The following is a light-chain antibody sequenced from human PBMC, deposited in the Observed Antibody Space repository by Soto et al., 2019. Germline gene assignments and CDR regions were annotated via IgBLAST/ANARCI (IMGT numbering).Light chain of an antibody. Sequence: QSALTQPASVSGSPGQSITISCTGTSSDVGGYNYVSWYQQHPGKAPKLMIYDVSNRPSGVSNPFSGSKSGTTTSLTISGLQAEDEADYYCSSYTSSSTYVVFGGGTKLTVL. CDR2: DVS. V-gene: IGLV2-14*01. CDR3: SSYTSSSTYVV. J-gene: IGLJ2*01. CDR1: SSDVGGYNY.